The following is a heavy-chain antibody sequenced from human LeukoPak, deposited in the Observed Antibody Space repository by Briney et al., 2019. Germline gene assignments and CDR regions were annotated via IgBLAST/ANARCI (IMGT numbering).Heavy chain of an antibody. D-gene: IGHD3-3*01. CDR1: GFTLSSYG. CDR2: IWYDGSNK. Sequence: GGSLRLSCAASGFTLSSYGMHWVRQAPGKGLEWVAVIWYDGSNKYYADSVKGRFTISRDNSKNTLYLQMNSLRAEDTAVYYCARRVDFWSGYYVYYGMDVWGQGTTVTVSS. J-gene: IGHJ6*02. CDR3: ARRVDFWSGYYVYYGMDV. V-gene: IGHV3-33*08.